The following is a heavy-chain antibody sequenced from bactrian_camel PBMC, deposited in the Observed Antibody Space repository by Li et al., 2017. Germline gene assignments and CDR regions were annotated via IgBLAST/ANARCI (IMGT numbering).Heavy chain of an antibody. CDR1: GFTVSDNA. J-gene: IGHJ6*01. CDR2: IHSGGALT. D-gene: IGHD5*01. Sequence: VQLVESGGGLVQPGGSLRLSCAASGFTVSDNAMSWVRQAPGKGLEWLSSIHSGGALTYTADSVAGRFTISRDNAKSTVYLDISSLKSEDSALYYCATGDPWLGYRGMERFGVWGQGTQVTVS. V-gene: IGHV3S40*01. CDR3: ATGDPWLGYRGMERFGV.